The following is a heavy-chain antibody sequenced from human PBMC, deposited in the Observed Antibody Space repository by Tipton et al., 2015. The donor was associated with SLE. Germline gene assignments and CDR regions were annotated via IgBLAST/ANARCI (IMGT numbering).Heavy chain of an antibody. J-gene: IGHJ4*02. D-gene: IGHD6-19*01. CDR3: ARGPEQWLVNPHYFDY. V-gene: IGHV4-34*01. Sequence: LRLSCAVYGGSFSGYYWGWIRQPPGKGLEWIGSIYYSGSTYYNPSLKSRVTISVDTSKNQISLKLSSVTAADTAVYYCARGPEQWLVNPHYFDYWGQGTLVTVSS. CDR1: GGSFSGYY. CDR2: IYYSGST.